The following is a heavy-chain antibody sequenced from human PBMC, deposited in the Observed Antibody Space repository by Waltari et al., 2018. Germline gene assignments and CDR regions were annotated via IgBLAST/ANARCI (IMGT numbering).Heavy chain of an antibody. CDR2: ISPSGNT. D-gene: IGHD2-21*01. CDR1: GSSLSNHY. Sequence: QMQLQESGPGLLRPSETLSLTCTVPGSSLSNHYGTWVRQSPGKGLEGVGNISPSGNTNVNPSLKSRVTMSVDASKNQFSLSLRSVTVADTAVYYCATDVVDRETDLAHWGQGTLVTVSA. J-gene: IGHJ1*01. CDR3: ATDVVDRETDLAH. V-gene: IGHV4-4*09.